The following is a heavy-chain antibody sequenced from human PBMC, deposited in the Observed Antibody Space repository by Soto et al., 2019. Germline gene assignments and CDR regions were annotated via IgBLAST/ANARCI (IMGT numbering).Heavy chain of an antibody. CDR3: ARDGLAIFGVVIHDYGMDV. J-gene: IGHJ6*02. D-gene: IGHD3-3*01. V-gene: IGHV3-7*03. CDR1: GFTFSSYW. Sequence: PGGSLRLSCAASGFTFSSYWMSWVRQAPGKGLEWVANIKQDGSEKYYVDSVKGRFTISRDNAKNSLYLQMNSLRAEDTAVYYCARDGLAIFGVVIHDYGMDVWGQGTKVTVSS. CDR2: IKQDGSEK.